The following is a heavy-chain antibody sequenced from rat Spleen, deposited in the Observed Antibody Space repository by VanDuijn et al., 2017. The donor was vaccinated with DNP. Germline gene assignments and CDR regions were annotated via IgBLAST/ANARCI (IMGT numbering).Heavy chain of an antibody. D-gene: IGHD1-12*02. CDR3: ARYYYDGSFYWYFDF. J-gene: IGHJ1*01. CDR2: ISYSGST. CDR1: GYSITSNY. V-gene: IGHV3-1*01. Sequence: EVQLQGSGPGLVKPSQSLSLTCSVTGYSITSNYWGWIRKFPGNKMEWIGHISYSGSTSYNPSLKSRISITRDTSKNQFFLQLNSVTTEDTATYYCARYYYDGSFYWYFDFWGPGTMVTVSS.